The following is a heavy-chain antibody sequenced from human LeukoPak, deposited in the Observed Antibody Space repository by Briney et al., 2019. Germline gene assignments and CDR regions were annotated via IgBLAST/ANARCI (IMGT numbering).Heavy chain of an antibody. Sequence: NPSETLSLTCTVSGGSISGYHWSWIRQPPGKGLEWIGNIYYSGSTNYNPPLKSRVTISVDTSKNQFSLKLSSVTAADTAVYYCARSTVTAAPLFYWGQGTLVTVSS. V-gene: IGHV4-59*01. D-gene: IGHD4-17*01. CDR3: ARSTVTAAPLFY. CDR2: IYYSGST. J-gene: IGHJ4*02. CDR1: GGSISGYH.